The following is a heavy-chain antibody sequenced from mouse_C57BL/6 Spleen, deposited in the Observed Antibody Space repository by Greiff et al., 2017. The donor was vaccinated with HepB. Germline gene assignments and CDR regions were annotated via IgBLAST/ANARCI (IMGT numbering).Heavy chain of an antibody. Sequence: QVQLQQSGAELAKPGASVKLSCKASGYTFTSYWMHWVKQRPGQGLEWIGYINPSSGYTKYNQKFKDKATLTAEKSSSTAYMQLSSLTYEDSAVYYCARGYYGSRDYYAMDYWGQGTSVTVSS. D-gene: IGHD1-1*01. V-gene: IGHV1-7*01. CDR3: ARGYYGSRDYYAMDY. J-gene: IGHJ4*01. CDR1: GYTFTSYW. CDR2: INPSSGYT.